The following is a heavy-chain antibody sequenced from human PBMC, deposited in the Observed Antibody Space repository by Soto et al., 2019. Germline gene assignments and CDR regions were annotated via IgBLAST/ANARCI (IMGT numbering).Heavy chain of an antibody. CDR1: GFTFSSYV. J-gene: IGHJ5*02. D-gene: IGHD6-6*01. Sequence: GGSLRLSCAASGFTFSSYVMHWVRQAPGKGLEYVSAITSNGGTTYYANSVKGRFAISRDNSKNTLYLQMDSLRAEDMAVYYCARYSRSNGWFDPWGQGTLVTVSS. CDR2: ITSNGGTT. V-gene: IGHV3-64*01. CDR3: ARYSRSNGWFDP.